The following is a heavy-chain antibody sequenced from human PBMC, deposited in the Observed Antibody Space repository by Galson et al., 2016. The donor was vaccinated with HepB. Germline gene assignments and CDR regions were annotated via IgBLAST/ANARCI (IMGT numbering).Heavy chain of an antibody. J-gene: IGHJ4*02. CDR3: AKDGSSFYGTIGY. Sequence: SLRLSCAASGFTFDDYAMHWVRQAPGKGLEWVSGIHWDGSNVNYADSVKGRFTISRDNAKKFLYLQMNSLRPEDTAMYYCAKDGSSFYGTIGYWGQGTLVTVSS. CDR1: GFTFDDYA. CDR2: IHWDGSNV. V-gene: IGHV3-9*01. D-gene: IGHD6-13*01.